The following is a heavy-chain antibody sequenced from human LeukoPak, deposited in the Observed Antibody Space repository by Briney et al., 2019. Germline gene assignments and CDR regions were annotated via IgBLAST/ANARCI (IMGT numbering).Heavy chain of an antibody. V-gene: IGHV3-7*01. Sequence: GGSLRLSCAASGFTFSSYWMSWVRQAPGKGLEWVANIKQDGSEKYYVDSVKGRFTISRDNAKNSLYLQMNSLRAEDTAVYYCARVCTYYDFWSGFDYWGQGTLVTVSS. D-gene: IGHD3-3*01. CDR1: GFTFSSYW. CDR3: ARVCTYYDFWSGFDY. J-gene: IGHJ4*02. CDR2: IKQDGSEK.